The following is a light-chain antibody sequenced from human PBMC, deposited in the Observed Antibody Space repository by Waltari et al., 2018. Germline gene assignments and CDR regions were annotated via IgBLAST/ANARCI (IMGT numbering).Light chain of an antibody. CDR2: GAS. J-gene: IGKJ5*01. CDR3: QQRGDWPIT. CDR1: QSIGNC. Sequence: IVFTQTPATLYLSLGERGTLSCRASQSIGNCLAWYQQKPGQAPRLPIYGASDRATGIPARFSGSGSGTDFTLTISSLGPEDFAVYYCQQRGDWPITFGQGTRLEIK. V-gene: IGKV3-11*01.